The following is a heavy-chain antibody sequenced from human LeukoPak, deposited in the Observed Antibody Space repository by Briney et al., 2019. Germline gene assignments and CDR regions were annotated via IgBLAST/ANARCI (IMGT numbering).Heavy chain of an antibody. D-gene: IGHD3-22*01. CDR2: ISHDGSSE. CDR1: GFILKRYA. V-gene: IGHV3-30-3*01. J-gene: IGHJ4*02. Sequence: PGGSPRLSCAASGFILKRYAMHWVRQAPGKGLEWVADISHDGSSEDYADSVKGRFTFSRDNSKNTLYLQMNSLRPEDTAVYYCARGTSYYYDSTTYPFDYWGQGTLVTVSS. CDR3: ARGTSYYYDSTTYPFDY.